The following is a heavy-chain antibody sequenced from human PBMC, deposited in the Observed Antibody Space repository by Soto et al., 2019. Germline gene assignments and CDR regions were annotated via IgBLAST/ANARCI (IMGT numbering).Heavy chain of an antibody. CDR1: GGSISSYY. V-gene: IGHV4-59*01. D-gene: IGHD3-16*02. J-gene: IGHJ6*02. CDR2: IYYSGST. Sequence: PSETLSLTCTVSGGSISSYYWSWIRQPPGKGLEWIGYIYYSGSTNYNPSLKSRVTISVDTSKNQFSLKLSSVTAADTAVYYCARVTDYVWGSYRYYYYYGMDVWGQGTTVTVSS. CDR3: ARVTDYVWGSYRYYYYYGMDV.